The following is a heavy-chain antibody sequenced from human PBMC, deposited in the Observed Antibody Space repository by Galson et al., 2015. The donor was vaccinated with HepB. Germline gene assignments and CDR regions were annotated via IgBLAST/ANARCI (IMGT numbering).Heavy chain of an antibody. V-gene: IGHV6-1*01. CDR3: ARDAVYCSSTSCLTHPYYYYGMDV. Sequence: CAISGDSVSSNSAAWNWIRQSPSRGLEWLGRTYYRSKWYNDYAVSVKSRITINPDTSKNQFSLQLNSVTPEDTAVYYCARDAVYCSSTSCLTHPYYYYGMDVWGQGATVTVSS. CDR2: TYYRSKWYN. J-gene: IGHJ6*02. CDR1: GDSVSSNSAA. D-gene: IGHD2-2*01.